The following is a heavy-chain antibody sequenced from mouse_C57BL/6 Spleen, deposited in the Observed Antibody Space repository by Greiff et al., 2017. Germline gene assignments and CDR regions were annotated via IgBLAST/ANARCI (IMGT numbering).Heavy chain of an antibody. D-gene: IGHD2-5*01. J-gene: IGHJ2*01. CDR2: INPGSGGT. CDR3: AAYYSNRDY. CDR1: GYAFTNYL. V-gene: IGHV1-54*01. Sequence: QVQLQQSGAELVRPGTSVEVSCKASGYAFTNYLIEWVKQRPGQGLEWIGVINPGSGGTNYNEKFKGKATLTADKSSSTAYMQLSSLTSEDSAVYFCAAYYSNRDYWGQGTTLTVSS.